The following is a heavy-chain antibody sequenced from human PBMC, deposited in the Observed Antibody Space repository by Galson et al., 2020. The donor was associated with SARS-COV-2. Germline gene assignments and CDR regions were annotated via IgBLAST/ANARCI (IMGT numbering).Heavy chain of an antibody. CDR3: ARAVKGYSGYDPTPGDYYYYMDV. CDR1: GDSVSSNSAA. CDR2: TYYRSKWYN. D-gene: IGHD5-12*01. Sequence: SQTLSLTCAISGDSVSSNSAAWNWIRQSPSRGLEWLGRTYYRSKWYNDYAVSVKSRITINPDTSKNQFSLQLNSVTPEDTAVYYCARAVKGYSGYDPTPGDYYYYMDVWGKGTTVTISS. V-gene: IGHV6-1*01. J-gene: IGHJ6*03.